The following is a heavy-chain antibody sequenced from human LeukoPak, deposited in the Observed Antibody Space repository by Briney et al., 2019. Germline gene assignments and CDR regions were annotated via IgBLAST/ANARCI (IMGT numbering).Heavy chain of an antibody. CDR1: GYTFTDRY. Sequence: SVEVSCKTSGYTFTDRYVHWVRQAPGQALEWMGWFTPFNDNRNLAEKFQDRVTLTGDTAVTTAYLELNRLRYDATALYYCATSTVASGTLDYWGQGTLVTVSS. CDR2: FTPFNDNR. CDR3: ATSTVASGTLDY. V-gene: IGHV1-45*02. J-gene: IGHJ4*02. D-gene: IGHD6-19*01.